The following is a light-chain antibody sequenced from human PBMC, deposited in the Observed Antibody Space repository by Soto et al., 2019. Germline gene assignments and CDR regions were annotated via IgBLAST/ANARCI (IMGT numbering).Light chain of an antibody. V-gene: IGKV3-11*01. J-gene: IGKJ4*01. CDR3: QQRSNWPRT. CDR2: ETS. CDR1: QSVSSN. Sequence: EIVMAQSPATLSLSPGERATLSCRASQSVSSNLFWYLQKPGQAPRLLMYETSTRATNVPARFSGSGSGTDFTLTISSLEPEDFAVYYCQQRSNWPRTFGGGTKVDIK.